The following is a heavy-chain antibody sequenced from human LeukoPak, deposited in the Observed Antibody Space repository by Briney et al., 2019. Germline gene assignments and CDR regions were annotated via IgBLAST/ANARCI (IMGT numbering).Heavy chain of an antibody. CDR3: ALPYCSGGSCYSVGAFNI. CDR2: IYRSGST. Sequence: SETLSLTCAVSGYSISSGYYWGWIRQPPGKGLEWIGSIYRSGSTYYNPSLKSRVTISVDTSKNQFSLKLSSVTAADTAVYYCALPYCSGGSCYSVGAFNIWGQGTMVTVSS. J-gene: IGHJ3*02. D-gene: IGHD2-15*01. CDR1: GYSISSGYY. V-gene: IGHV4-38-2*01.